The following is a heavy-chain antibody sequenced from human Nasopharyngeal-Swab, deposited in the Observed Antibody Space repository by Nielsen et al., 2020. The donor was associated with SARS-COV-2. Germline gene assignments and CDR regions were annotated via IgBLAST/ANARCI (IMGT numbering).Heavy chain of an antibody. CDR2: IKSRSDGGTT. V-gene: IGHV3-15*01. J-gene: IGHJ4*02. CDR1: GLTFSKAC. CDR3: STGGYTSGLDY. Sequence: GESLQISCAASGLTFSKACMNWVRQAPGRGLEWVGRIKSRSDGGTTYYAAPVKGRFTISRDDSENTVYLQMNSLQTDDTAAYYCSTGGYTSGLDYWGQGTLVTVSS. D-gene: IGHD5-18*01.